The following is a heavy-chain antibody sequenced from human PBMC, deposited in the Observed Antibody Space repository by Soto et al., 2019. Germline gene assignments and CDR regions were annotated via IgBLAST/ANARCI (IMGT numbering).Heavy chain of an antibody. V-gene: IGHV4-39*01. CDR2: IYYSGST. J-gene: IGHJ4*02. D-gene: IGHD3-10*01. Sequence: QLQLQESGPGLVKPSETLSLTCTVSGGSISSSSYYWGWIRQPPGKGLEWIGSIYYSGSTYYNPYLKRRLTISVDTSKNQFSLKLSSVTAADTAVYYCARDFITVVRGHYFDYWGQGTLVTVSS. CDR3: ARDFITVVRGHYFDY. CDR1: GGSISSSSYY.